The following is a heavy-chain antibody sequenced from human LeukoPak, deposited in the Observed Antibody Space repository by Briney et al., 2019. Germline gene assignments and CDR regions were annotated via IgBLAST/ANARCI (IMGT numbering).Heavy chain of an antibody. CDR3: ARDDCSSTSCYRIND. D-gene: IGHD2-2*02. J-gene: IGHJ4*02. V-gene: IGHV3-21*01. CDR2: ISSSSYI. CDR1: GFTLSSYS. Sequence: GGSLRLSCAASGFTLSSYSMNWVRQAPGKGLEWVSSISSSSYIYYADSVKGRFTISRDNAKNSLYLQMNSLRAEDTAMYYCARDDCSSTSCYRINDWGQGTLVTVSS.